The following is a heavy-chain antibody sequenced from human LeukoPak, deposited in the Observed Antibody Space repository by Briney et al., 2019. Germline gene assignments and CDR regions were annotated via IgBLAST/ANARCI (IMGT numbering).Heavy chain of an antibody. J-gene: IGHJ4*02. CDR2: INHSGST. Sequence: SETLSLTCAAYGGSFSGYYWSWIRQPPGKGLEWIGEINHSGSTNYNPSLKSRVTISVDTSKNQFSLKLSSVTAADTAVYYCARDQYYYDSSGYYRFDYWGQGTLVTVSS. D-gene: IGHD3-22*01. CDR3: ARDQYYYDSSGYYRFDY. CDR1: GGSFSGYY. V-gene: IGHV4-34*01.